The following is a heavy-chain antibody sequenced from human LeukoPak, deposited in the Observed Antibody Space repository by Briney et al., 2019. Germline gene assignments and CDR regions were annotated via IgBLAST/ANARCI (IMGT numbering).Heavy chain of an antibody. CDR3: ARGRESHGHYFHF. V-gene: IGHV1-69*13. CDR1: GGTSNNYA. CDR2: IFPLFETT. J-gene: IGHJ4*02. D-gene: IGHD1-26*01. Sequence: GASVKVSCKASGGTSNNYAINWVRQAPGQGLEWMGGIFPLFETTNYAQGFRGRVTITADDSTSTAYMELNSLRTEDTAVYYCARGRESHGHYFHFWGQGTLVTVSS.